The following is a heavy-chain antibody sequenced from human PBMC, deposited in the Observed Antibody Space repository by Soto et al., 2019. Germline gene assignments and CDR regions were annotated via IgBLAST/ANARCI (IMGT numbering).Heavy chain of an antibody. CDR3: AASIFYYGMDV. V-gene: IGHV5-51*01. CDR2: IYPGDSDT. Sequence: PXESMKISCKGSGYTFTNYWIGWVRQMPGKGLEWMGIIYPGDSDTKYNPSFQGQVTISADKSITTTYLRWTSLKASDTAIYYCAASIFYYGMDVWGQGTTVTASS. J-gene: IGHJ6*02. CDR1: GYTFTNYW.